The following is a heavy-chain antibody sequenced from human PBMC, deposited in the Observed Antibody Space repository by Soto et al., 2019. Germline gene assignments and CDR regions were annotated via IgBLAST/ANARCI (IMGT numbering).Heavy chain of an antibody. J-gene: IGHJ4*02. CDR2: ISRSGDST. CDR3: AKLGVGVVGATDY. V-gene: IGHV3-23*01. CDR1: GFTFSSYA. D-gene: IGHD1-26*01. Sequence: EVQLLESGGGLVQPGGSLRLSCAASGFTFSSYALSWVRQAPGKGLEWVSTISRSGDSTYYRDSVKGRFTISGDNPKNTLYLQMNSLRAEDTAVYYCAKLGVGVVGATDYWGQGTLVTGSA.